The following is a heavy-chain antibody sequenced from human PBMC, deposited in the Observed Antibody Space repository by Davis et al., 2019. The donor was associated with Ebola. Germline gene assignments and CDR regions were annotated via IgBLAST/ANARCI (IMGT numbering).Heavy chain of an antibody. CDR2: IKQGGSEK. J-gene: IGHJ6*04. V-gene: IGHV3-7*01. CDR1: GFTFSSYA. D-gene: IGHD4-17*01. Sequence: GGSLRLSCAASGFTFSSYAMSWVRQAPGKGLEWVANIKQGGSEKYYVDSVEGRFTISRDNAKNSLYLQMNSLRAEDTAVYYCARDPDYGDFLLGYYGMDVWGKGTTVTVSS. CDR3: ARDPDYGDFLLGYYGMDV.